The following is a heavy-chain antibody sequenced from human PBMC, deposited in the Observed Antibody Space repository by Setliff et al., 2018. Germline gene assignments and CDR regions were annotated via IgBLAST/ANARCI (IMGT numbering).Heavy chain of an antibody. D-gene: IGHD5-18*01. CDR3: ARLSPLHTPMALTFDY. Sequence: SETLSLTCTVSGGSISSGGYYWSWIRQYPGKGLEWIGYIYYSGRTYYNPSLKSRLTISVDTSKNQFSLELRSVTAADTAVYYCARLSPLHTPMALTFDYWGQGILVTVSS. CDR2: IYYSGRT. V-gene: IGHV4-31*03. CDR1: GGSISSGGYY. J-gene: IGHJ4*02.